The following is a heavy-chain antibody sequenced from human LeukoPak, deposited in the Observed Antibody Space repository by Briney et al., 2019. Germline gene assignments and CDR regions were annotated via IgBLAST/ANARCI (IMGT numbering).Heavy chain of an antibody. V-gene: IGHV3-73*01. CDR2: IRSKANSYAT. CDR1: GFTFSGSA. J-gene: IGHJ6*02. CDR3: TRLAEGYNCLDV. Sequence: GGSLRLSCAASGFTFSGSAMHWVRQASGKGLEWVGRIRSKANSYATAYDVSANGRFTISRDDLKNTAYLQMNSLKIEDTAVYYCTRLAEGYNCLDVWGQGTTVTVSS.